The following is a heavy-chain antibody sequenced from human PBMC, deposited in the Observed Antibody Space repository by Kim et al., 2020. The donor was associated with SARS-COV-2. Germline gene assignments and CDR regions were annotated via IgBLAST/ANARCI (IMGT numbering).Heavy chain of an antibody. Sequence: SETLSLTCAVYGGSFSGYYWSWIRQPPGKGLEWIGEINHSGSTNYHPSLKSRVTISVDTSKNHFSLKLSSVTAADTAVYYCARGPYFFDYWGQGTLVTVS. CDR1: GGSFSGYY. CDR2: INHSGST. J-gene: IGHJ4*02. CDR3: ARGPYFFDY. V-gene: IGHV4-34*01.